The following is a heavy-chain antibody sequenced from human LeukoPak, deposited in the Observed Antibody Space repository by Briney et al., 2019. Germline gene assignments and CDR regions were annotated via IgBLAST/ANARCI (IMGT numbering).Heavy chain of an antibody. Sequence: PSETLSLTCAVYGGSFSGYYWSWIRQPPGKGLEWIGEINHSGSTNYNPSLKSRVTISVDTSKNQFSLKLSSVTAADTAVYYCARGAGYSYGYRPHAFDIWGQGTTVTVSS. CDR3: ARGAGYSYGYRPHAFDI. CDR2: INHSGST. V-gene: IGHV4-34*01. CDR1: GGSFSGYY. J-gene: IGHJ3*02. D-gene: IGHD5-18*01.